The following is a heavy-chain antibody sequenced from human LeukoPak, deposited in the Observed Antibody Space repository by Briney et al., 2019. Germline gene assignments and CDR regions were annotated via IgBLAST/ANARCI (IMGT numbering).Heavy chain of an antibody. J-gene: IGHJ3*02. CDR3: ARNYYDSSGYYYHAFDI. Sequence: PSETLSLTCTVSGGSISGSGYYWVWIRQPPGKGLEWIGYIYYSGSTNYNPSLKSRVTISVDTSKNQFSLKLSSVTAADTAVYYCARNYYDSSGYYYHAFDIWGQGTMVTVSS. CDR1: GGSISGSGYY. CDR2: IYYSGST. D-gene: IGHD3-22*01. V-gene: IGHV4-61*05.